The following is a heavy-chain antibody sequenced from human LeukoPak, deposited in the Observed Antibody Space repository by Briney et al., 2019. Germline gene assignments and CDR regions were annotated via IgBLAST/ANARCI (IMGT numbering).Heavy chain of an antibody. CDR3: AKDPSIFYGDYPENWFDP. CDR2: ISCSGGST. CDR1: GFTFSSYA. J-gene: IGHJ5*02. V-gene: IGHV3-23*01. D-gene: IGHD4-17*01. Sequence: GGSLRLSCAASGFTFSSYAMSWVRQAPGKGLEWVPAISCSGGSTYYADSVKGRFTISRDNSKNTLYLQMNSLRAEDTAVYYCAKDPSIFYGDYPENWFDPWGQGTLVTVSS.